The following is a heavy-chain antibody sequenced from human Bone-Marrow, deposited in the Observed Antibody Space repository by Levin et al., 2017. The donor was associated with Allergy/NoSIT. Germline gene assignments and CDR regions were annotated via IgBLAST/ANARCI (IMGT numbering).Heavy chain of an antibody. J-gene: IGHJ6*02. Sequence: GESLKISCAASGFSFSRYAMSWVRQAPGKGLEWVSASSGSGGSPYYADSVKGRFTISRDTSKNTLYLQMNSLRAEETAVYYCAKSSAYYYYYGMDVWGQGTTVTVSS. CDR3: AKSSAYYYYYGMDV. CDR1: GFSFSRYA. V-gene: IGHV3-23*01. CDR2: SSGSGGSP. D-gene: IGHD1-7*01.